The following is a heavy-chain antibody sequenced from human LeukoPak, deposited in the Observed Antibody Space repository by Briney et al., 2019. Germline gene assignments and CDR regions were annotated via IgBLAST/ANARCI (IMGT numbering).Heavy chain of an antibody. CDR3: AKEGETIAAAGPYYFDY. V-gene: IGHV3-23*01. Sequence: GGPLRLSCAASGFTFSSYAMSWVRQAPGKGREWVSAISGSGGSTYYADSMKGRFTISRDNSKNTLYLQMNSLRAEDTAVYYCAKEGETIAAAGPYYFDYWGQGTLVTVSS. J-gene: IGHJ4*02. D-gene: IGHD6-13*01. CDR2: ISGSGGST. CDR1: GFTFSSYA.